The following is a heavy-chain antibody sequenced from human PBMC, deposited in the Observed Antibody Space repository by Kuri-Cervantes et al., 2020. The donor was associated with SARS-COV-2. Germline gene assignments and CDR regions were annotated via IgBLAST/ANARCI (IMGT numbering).Heavy chain of an antibody. CDR1: GGSISDHY. D-gene: IGHD5-18*01. Sequence: GSLRLSCTVSGGSISDHYWSWIRQSPGKGLEWTGYIYDSGTTNYNPSLKSRVTVSVDKSKNHFSLRLSSVTAADTAVYYCARDLNGQLWSTGLGYWGQGTLVTVSS. J-gene: IGHJ4*02. V-gene: IGHV4-59*11. CDR2: IYDSGTT. CDR3: ARDLNGQLWSTGLGY.